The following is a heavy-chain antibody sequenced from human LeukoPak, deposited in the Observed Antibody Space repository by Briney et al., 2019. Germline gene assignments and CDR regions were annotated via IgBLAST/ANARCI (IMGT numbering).Heavy chain of an antibody. J-gene: IGHJ3*02. CDR2: IYYSGTS. CDR3: ARGANFGDSGLDAFDI. D-gene: IGHD4-17*01. CDR1: GGSISNYY. V-gene: IGHV4-59*01. Sequence: SETLSLTCTVSGGSISNYYWSWLRQPPGKGLEWIGYIYYSGTSNYSPSLYSRVTMSVDTSKNQFSLKLTSVTAADTAVYYCARGANFGDSGLDAFDIWGQGTMVTVSS.